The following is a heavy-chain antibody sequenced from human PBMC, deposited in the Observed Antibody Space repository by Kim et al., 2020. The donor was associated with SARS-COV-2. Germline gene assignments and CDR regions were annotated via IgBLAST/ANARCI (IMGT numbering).Heavy chain of an antibody. D-gene: IGHD1-7*01. Sequence: ASVKVSCKASGYMFTNYVINWVRQAPGQGLEWMGWINTNTGSPTYAQGLAGHFVFSLDTSVSTAYLQITNLKAEDSAVYYCARDFVGGTRLFWFDPWGQG. CDR1: GYMFTNYV. CDR2: INTNTGSP. J-gene: IGHJ5*02. V-gene: IGHV7-4-1*02. CDR3: ARDFVGGTRLFWFDP.